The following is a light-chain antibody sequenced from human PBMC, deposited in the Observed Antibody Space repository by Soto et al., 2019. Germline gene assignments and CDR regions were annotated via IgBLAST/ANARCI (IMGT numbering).Light chain of an antibody. J-gene: IGLJ3*02. Sequence: QSVLTQPASVSGSPGQSIAISCTGSSSDVGIYNYVSWYQQHPGKVPKLIIYEVTNRPSGVSNRFSGSKSGNTASLTISGLQAEDEADYYCSSYTTTATLLFGGGTKVTVL. CDR1: SSDVGIYNY. CDR2: EVT. V-gene: IGLV2-14*01. CDR3: SSYTTTATLL.